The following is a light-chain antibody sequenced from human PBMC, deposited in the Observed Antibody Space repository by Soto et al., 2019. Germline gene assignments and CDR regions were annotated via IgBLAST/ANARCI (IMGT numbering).Light chain of an antibody. J-gene: IGKJ3*01. CDR3: QQSYSHPFA. CDR2: GAS. Sequence: ILLTQSPGTLSLSPGERATLSCRASQSVSSSYLAWYQQKPGQAPRLLIYGASSRDTGIPDRFSGSGSGTDFTLTISSLQPEDFATYYCQQSYSHPFAFGPGTKVDIK. V-gene: IGKV3-20*01. CDR1: QSVSSSY.